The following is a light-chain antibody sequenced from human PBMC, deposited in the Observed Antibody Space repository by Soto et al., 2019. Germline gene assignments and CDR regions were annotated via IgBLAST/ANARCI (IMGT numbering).Light chain of an antibody. CDR2: AAS. V-gene: IGKV1-9*01. Sequence: IQVTQSPSFLSASVGDRVTITCRASQDISRYLAWYQQKAGKAPKLLIYAASTLQKGVPSRFSGSGSGTEFTLTISSLQPDDFATYYCQQLNTYPLFTFGPGTEVDI. CDR3: QQLNTYPLFT. J-gene: IGKJ3*01. CDR1: QDISRY.